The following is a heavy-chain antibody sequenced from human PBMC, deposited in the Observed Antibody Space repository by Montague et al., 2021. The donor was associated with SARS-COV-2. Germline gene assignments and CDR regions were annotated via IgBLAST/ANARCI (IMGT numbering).Heavy chain of an antibody. D-gene: IGHD4-23*01. CDR2: IYHTGST. CDR1: GESFSGHY. J-gene: IGHJ4*02. Sequence: SETLSLTCAVYGESFSGHYWTWIRQPPGKGLEWIGEIYHTGSTNYNPSLKSRVTISVDTSKNQFSLKLRSVTAADTGVYYCARWDPQTLTLIGLRGKSASDYWGQGTLVTVPS. V-gene: IGHV4-34*01. CDR3: ARWDPQTLTLIGLRGKSASDY.